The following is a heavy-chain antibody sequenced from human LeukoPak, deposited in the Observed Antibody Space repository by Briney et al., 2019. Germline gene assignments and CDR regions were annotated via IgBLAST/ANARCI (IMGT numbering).Heavy chain of an antibody. D-gene: IGHD1-14*01. CDR3: ARDPILGPPDYFDY. CDR1: GFTFNSYT. Sequence: PGGSLRLSCAASGFTFNSYTMFWVRQAPGKGLEWVAVTSNDEGIKYYADSVKGRFTISRDNSRDTPFLEMSSLRVEDTAVYYCARDPILGPPDYFDYWGRGTLVTVSS. CDR2: TSNDEGIK. V-gene: IGHV3-30-3*01. J-gene: IGHJ4*02.